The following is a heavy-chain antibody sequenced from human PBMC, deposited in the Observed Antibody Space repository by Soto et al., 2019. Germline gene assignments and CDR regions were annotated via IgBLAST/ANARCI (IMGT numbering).Heavy chain of an antibody. Sequence: PGESLKISCKGSGYSFTSYWIGWVRQMPGKGLEWMGIIYPGDSDTRYSPSFQGQVTISADKSISTAYLQWSSLKASDTDMYYCARLPKYYYDSSGYYYAALANFLGYGMDVWGQGTTVTVSS. CDR3: ARLPKYYYDSSGYYYAALANFLGYGMDV. J-gene: IGHJ6*02. CDR1: GYSFTSYW. V-gene: IGHV5-51*01. D-gene: IGHD3-22*01. CDR2: IYPGDSDT.